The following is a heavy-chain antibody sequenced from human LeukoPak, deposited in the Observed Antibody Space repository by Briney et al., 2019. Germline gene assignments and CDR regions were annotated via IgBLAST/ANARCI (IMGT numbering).Heavy chain of an antibody. CDR1: GGSISSGSYY. CDR2: IYTSGST. V-gene: IGHV4-61*02. D-gene: IGHD6-19*01. CDR3: ATGLGYSSGWSYVRGDY. Sequence: SETLSLTCTVSGGSISSGSYYWSWIRQPAGKGLEWIGRIYTSGSTNYNPSLKSRVTISVDTSKNQFSLKLSSVTAADTAVYYCATGLGYSSGWSYVRGDYWGQGTLVTASS. J-gene: IGHJ4*02.